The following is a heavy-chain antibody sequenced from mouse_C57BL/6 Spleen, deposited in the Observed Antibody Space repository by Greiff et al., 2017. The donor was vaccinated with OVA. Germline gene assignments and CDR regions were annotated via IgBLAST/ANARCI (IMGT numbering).Heavy chain of an antibody. Sequence: VQLKQSGPELVKPGASVKMSCKASGYTFTDYTMHWVKQSHGKSLEWIGYINPNNGGTSYNQKFKGKATLTVNKSSSTAYMELRSLTSEDSAVYYCARFPYYYGSSYGFDYWGKGTTLTVSS. CDR3: ARFPYYYGSSYGFDY. D-gene: IGHD1-1*01. CDR1: GYTFTDYT. V-gene: IGHV1-22*01. CDR2: INPNNGGT. J-gene: IGHJ2*01.